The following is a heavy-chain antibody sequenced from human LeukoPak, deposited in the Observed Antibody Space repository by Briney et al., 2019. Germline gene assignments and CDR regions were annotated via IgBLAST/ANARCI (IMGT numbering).Heavy chain of an antibody. D-gene: IGHD1-26*01. CDR1: GFTFSSYA. V-gene: IGHV3-30*04. CDR2: ISYDGSNK. J-gene: IGHJ6*03. CDR3: ARDRIVGATYYYYYYMDV. Sequence: GRSLRLSCAASGFTFSSYAMHWVRQAPGKGLEWVAVISYDGSNKYYADSVKGRFTISRDNSKNTLYLQMNSLRAEDTAVYYCARDRIVGATYYYYYYMDVWGKGTTVTVSS.